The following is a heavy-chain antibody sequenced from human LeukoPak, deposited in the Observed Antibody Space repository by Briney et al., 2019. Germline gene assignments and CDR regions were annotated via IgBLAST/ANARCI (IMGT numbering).Heavy chain of an antibody. D-gene: IGHD6-19*01. CDR1: GFTFSSYG. V-gene: IGHV3-33*01. CDR2: IWYNGSNK. CDR3: ARGYSSGWSLIDY. Sequence: PGVSLRLSCAASGFTFSSYGMHWVRQAPGKGLEWVAVIWYNGSNKYYADSVKGRFTISRDNSKNTLYLQMNSLRAEDTAVYYCARGYSSGWSLIDYWGQGTLVTVSS. J-gene: IGHJ4*02.